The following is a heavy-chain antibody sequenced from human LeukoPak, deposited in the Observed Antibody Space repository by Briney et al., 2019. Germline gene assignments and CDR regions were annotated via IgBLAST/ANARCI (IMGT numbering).Heavy chain of an antibody. CDR3: ARPTVTYWYFDL. CDR1: GGSISSYY. Sequence: PSETLSLTCTVSGGSISSYYWSWIRQPPGKGLEWIGYIYYSGSTNYNPSLKSRVTISVDTSKNQFSLKLSSVTAADTAVYYCARPTVTYWYFDLWGRGTLVTVSS. V-gene: IGHV4-59*01. J-gene: IGHJ2*01. CDR2: IYYSGST. D-gene: IGHD4-17*01.